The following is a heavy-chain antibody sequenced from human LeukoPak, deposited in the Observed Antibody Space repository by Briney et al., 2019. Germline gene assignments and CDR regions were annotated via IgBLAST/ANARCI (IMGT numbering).Heavy chain of an antibody. V-gene: IGHV3-53*01. Sequence: PGGSLRLSCAASGFTVSSNYMGWVRQAPGKGLEWVSVIYSGGTTYYSDSLKGRFTISRDKSKNTLYLQKNRLRAEDTAVYYCARDSYYGSGSYYRYTFDYWGQGTLVTVSS. CDR3: ARDSYYGSGSYYRYTFDY. CDR2: IYSGGTT. D-gene: IGHD3-10*01. CDR1: GFTVSSNY. J-gene: IGHJ4*02.